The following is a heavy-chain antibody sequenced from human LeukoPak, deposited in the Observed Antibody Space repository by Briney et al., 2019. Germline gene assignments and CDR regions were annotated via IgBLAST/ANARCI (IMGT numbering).Heavy chain of an antibody. CDR2: ISYDGSNK. CDR3: ARDPGFTMTDAFDI. D-gene: IGHD3-22*01. V-gene: IGHV3-30-3*01. Sequence: GGSLRLSCAASGFTFSSYAMHWVRQAPGKGLEWVAVISYDGSNKYYADSVKGRFTISRDNSKNTPYLQMNSLRAEDTAVYYCARDPGFTMTDAFDIWGQGTMVTVSS. CDR1: GFTFSSYA. J-gene: IGHJ3*02.